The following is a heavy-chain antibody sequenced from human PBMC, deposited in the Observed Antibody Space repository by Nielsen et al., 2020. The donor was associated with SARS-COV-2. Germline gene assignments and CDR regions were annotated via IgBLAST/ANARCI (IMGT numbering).Heavy chain of an antibody. D-gene: IGHD1-14*01. CDR2: IYPGDSDT. Sequence: VRQMPGKGLEWMGIIYPGDSDTRYSPSFQGQVTISADKSISTAYLQWSSLKASDTAMYYCARHKRRPRSGAEVRACDYWGQGTLVTVSS. V-gene: IGHV5-51*01. CDR3: ARHKRRPRSGAEVRACDY. J-gene: IGHJ4*02.